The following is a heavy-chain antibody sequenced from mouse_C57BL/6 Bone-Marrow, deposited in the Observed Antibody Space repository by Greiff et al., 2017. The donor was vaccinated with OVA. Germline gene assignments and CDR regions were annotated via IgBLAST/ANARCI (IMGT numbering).Heavy chain of an antibody. J-gene: IGHJ1*03. D-gene: IGHD2-1*01. V-gene: IGHV1-74*01. CDR3: AIRDYYGNDYWYYDV. CDR1: GYTFTSYW. Sequence: QVPLQQPGAELVKSGASVKVSCKASGYTFTSYWMHWVKQRPGPGLDWIGRIHPSDSDTNYNQKFKGKATLTVDKSSSTSYMQLSSLTSEDSAVYYCAIRDYYGNDYWYYDVWGTGTTVTVSS. CDR2: IHPSDSDT.